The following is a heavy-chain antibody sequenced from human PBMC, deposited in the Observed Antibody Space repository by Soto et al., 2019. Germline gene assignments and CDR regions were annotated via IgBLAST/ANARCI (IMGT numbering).Heavy chain of an antibody. V-gene: IGHV4-59*07. Sequence: QVQLQESGPGLVKPSDTLSLTCTVSGGSISNYYWIWIRQPPGKGLEWIAYIYYSGSTNYNPSLKSRVTISVDTSKNQFSLKLSSVTAADTGVYYCVRGRNLYDPIDSWGQGTLVTVSS. J-gene: IGHJ4*02. CDR1: GGSISNYY. CDR2: IYYSGST. D-gene: IGHD3-22*01. CDR3: VRGRNLYDPIDS.